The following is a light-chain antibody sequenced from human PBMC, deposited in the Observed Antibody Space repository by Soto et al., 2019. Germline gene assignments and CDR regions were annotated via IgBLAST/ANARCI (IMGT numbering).Light chain of an antibody. J-gene: IGLJ3*02. CDR2: EVR. CDR3: QSYDSSLTGWV. CDR1: MRDVGAYNL. V-gene: IGLV2-14*01. Sequence: QSALTQPASVSGSPGQSITISCAGTMRDVGAYNLVSWYQQHPGRAPQLIIYEVRNRPSGISFRFSGSKSGNTASLTISGLQAEDEADYYCQSYDSSLTGWVFGGGTKLNVL.